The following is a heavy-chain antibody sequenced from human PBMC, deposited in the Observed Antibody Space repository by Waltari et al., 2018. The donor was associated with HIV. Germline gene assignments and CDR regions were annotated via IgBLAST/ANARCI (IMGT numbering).Heavy chain of an antibody. V-gene: IGHV1-69*04. Sequence: VQVVQSGAEVKKPGSSVKVSCQASDDTISNYAVRWVRQAPGQGLEWMGRIIPAIGIAMHTDKFQDRVTINADKATNSAYMELGGLRSEDTALYFCALGRIDDIRSGRENLGGFDPWGPGTLVSVSS. CDR3: ALGRIDDIRSGRENLGGFDP. D-gene: IGHD3-3*01. CDR1: DDTISNYA. J-gene: IGHJ5*02. CDR2: IIPAIGIA.